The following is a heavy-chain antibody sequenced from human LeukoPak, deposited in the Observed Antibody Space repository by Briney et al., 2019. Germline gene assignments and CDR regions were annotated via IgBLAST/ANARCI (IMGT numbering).Heavy chain of an antibody. Sequence: SETLSLTCTVSGGSISSSSYYWGWIRQPPGKGLEWIGSIYYSGSTYYNPSLKSRVTISVDTSKNQFSLKLSSVTAADTAVCYCARTTSGGVIAIDYWGQGTLVTVSS. CDR3: ARTTSGGVIAIDY. V-gene: IGHV4-39*01. CDR1: GGSISSSSYY. J-gene: IGHJ4*02. CDR2: IYYSGST. D-gene: IGHD3-16*02.